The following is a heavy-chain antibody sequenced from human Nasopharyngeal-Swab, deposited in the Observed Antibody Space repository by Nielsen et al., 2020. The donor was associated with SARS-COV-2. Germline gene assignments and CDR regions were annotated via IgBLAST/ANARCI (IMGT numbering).Heavy chain of an antibody. D-gene: IGHD3-16*01. V-gene: IGHV1-46*01. CDR1: GYTFTSYY. CDR3: ARPAGGVFAPLGFDY. J-gene: IGHJ4*02. Sequence: ASVNVSCKASGYTFTSYYMHWVRQAPGQGLEWMGIINPSGGSTSYAQKFQGRVTMTRDTSTSTVYMELSSLRSEDTAVYYCARPAGGVFAPLGFDYWGQGTLVTVSS. CDR2: INPSGGST.